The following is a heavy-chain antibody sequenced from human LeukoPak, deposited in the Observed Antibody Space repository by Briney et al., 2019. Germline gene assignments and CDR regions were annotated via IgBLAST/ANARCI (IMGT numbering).Heavy chain of an antibody. V-gene: IGHV3-74*01. CDR1: GFTFSRYW. Sequence: PGGSLRLSCAASGFTFSRYWMHWVSQAPGEGLVWVSRIKTDGTYTSNADSVKGRFTISRDNAKSTLYLQMNSLRVEDTAVYYCVADLGDYADFWGQGTLVTVSS. CDR3: VADLGDYADF. J-gene: IGHJ4*02. CDR2: IKTDGTYT.